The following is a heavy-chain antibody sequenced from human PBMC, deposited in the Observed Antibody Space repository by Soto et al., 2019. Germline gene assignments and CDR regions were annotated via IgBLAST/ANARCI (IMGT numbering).Heavy chain of an antibody. CDR3: ARVSGTGEVDP. V-gene: IGHV4-59*01. D-gene: IGHD3-10*01. J-gene: IGHJ5*02. CDR1: GGSISSYY. Sequence: PSETLSLTCTVSGGSISSYYWSWIRQPPGKGLEWIGYIYYSGSTNYNPSLKSRVTISVDTSKNQFSLKLSSVTAADTAVYYCARVSGTGEVDPWGQGTLVTVSS. CDR2: IYYSGST.